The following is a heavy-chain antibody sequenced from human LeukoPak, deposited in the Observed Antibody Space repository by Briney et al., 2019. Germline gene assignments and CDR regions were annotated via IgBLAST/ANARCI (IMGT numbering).Heavy chain of an antibody. CDR3: AKDTQRGFDYSTPLDY. CDR1: GFTYSHYG. J-gene: IGHJ4*02. V-gene: IGHV3-33*06. CDR2: IWADGTEK. Sequence: GRSLRLSCAASGFTYSHYGMHWVRQAPGKGLEWVAVIWADGTEKYYTDAVKGRFTISRDNSRNTLYLQMNSLRGEDTAVYYCAKDTQRGFDYSTPLDYWGQGTLVTVSS. D-gene: IGHD4-11*01.